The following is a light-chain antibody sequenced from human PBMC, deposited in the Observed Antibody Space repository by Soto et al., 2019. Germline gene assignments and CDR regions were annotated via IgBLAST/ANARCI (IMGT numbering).Light chain of an antibody. CDR1: QNVYNN. CDR2: DAS. Sequence: EIVMTQSPATLSVSPGEGATLSCKASQNVYNNLAWYQQRPGQPPMLLIYDASTRATGISARFSGSGYGTEFTLTISSLPSEDFADYFCQQCRNWPLTFGGGTKVELK. V-gene: IGKV3-15*01. J-gene: IGKJ4*01. CDR3: QQCRNWPLT.